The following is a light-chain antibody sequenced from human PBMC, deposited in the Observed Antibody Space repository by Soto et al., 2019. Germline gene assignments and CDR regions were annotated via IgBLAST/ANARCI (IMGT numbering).Light chain of an antibody. CDR3: QQYGTSRAS. J-gene: IGKJ1*01. Sequence: IVLTQSPGTLSLSPGESATLSCRASQSFSSRYLAWYQQKPGQAPRLLIYGASSRATGIPDRFSVSGSGTDFTLTISSLEPEDFAVYYCQQYGTSRASFGQGTKVEIK. CDR1: QSFSSRY. CDR2: GAS. V-gene: IGKV3-20*01.